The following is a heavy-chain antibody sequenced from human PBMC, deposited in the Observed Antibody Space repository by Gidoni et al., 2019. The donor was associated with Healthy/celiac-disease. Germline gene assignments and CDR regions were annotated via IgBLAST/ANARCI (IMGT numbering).Heavy chain of an antibody. D-gene: IGHD3-22*01. CDR2: ISGSGGST. CDR3: AKDQGIVVVIAYAFDI. J-gene: IGHJ3*02. CDR1: GFTFSSYA. V-gene: IGHV3-23*04. Sequence: EVQLVESGGGLVQPGGSLRLSCAASGFTFSSYAMSWVRQAPGKGLEWVSAISGSGGSTYYADSVKGRFTISRDNSKNTLYLQMNSLRAEDTAVYYCAKDQGIVVVIAYAFDIWGQGTMVTVSS.